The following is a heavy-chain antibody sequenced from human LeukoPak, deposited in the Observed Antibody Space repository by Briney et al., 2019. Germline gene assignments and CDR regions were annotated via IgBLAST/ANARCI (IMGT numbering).Heavy chain of an antibody. CDR3: ARARRGDGGNARLDY. CDR1: GYSFSNYW. D-gene: IGHD4-23*01. CDR2: IIPIFGTA. V-gene: IGHV1-69*01. J-gene: IGHJ4*02. Sequence: KISCKASGYSFSNYWIGWVRQAPGQGLEWMGGIIPIFGTANYAQKSQGRVTITADESTSTAYMELSSLRSEDTAVYYCARARRGDGGNARLDYWGQGTLVTVSS.